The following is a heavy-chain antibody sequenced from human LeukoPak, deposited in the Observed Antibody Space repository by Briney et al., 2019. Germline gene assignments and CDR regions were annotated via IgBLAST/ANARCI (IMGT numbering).Heavy chain of an antibody. V-gene: IGHV3-23*01. CDR1: GDSISSSSYY. J-gene: IGHJ4*02. D-gene: IGHD2-2*02. CDR2: IRGGGGST. CDR3: ARGGRYCTTTNCYIGK. Sequence: ETLSLTCTVSGDSISSSSYYWAWVRQAPGKGLEWVSGIRGGGGSTYYADSVKGRFTISRDNSENTLYLQMNSLRAEDTAIYHCARGGRYCTTTNCYIGKWGQGTLVTVSS.